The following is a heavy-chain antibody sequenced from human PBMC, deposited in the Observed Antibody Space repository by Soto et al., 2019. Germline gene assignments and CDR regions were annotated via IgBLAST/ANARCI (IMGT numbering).Heavy chain of an antibody. CDR2: IWYDGSNK. CDR3: ARWEQWLVIGGAFDI. CDR1: GFTFSSYG. V-gene: IGHV3-33*01. D-gene: IGHD6-19*01. Sequence: GGSLRLSCAASGFTFSSYGMHWVRQAPSKGLEWVAVIWYDGSNKYYADSVKGRFTIFRDNSMNTLYLQMNSLRAEDTAVYYCARWEQWLVIGGAFDIWGQGTMVTVSS. J-gene: IGHJ3*02.